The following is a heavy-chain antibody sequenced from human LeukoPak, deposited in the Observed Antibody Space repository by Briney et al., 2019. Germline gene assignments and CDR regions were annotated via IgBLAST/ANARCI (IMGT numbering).Heavy chain of an antibody. V-gene: IGHV3-30-3*01. CDR2: ISYDGSNK. D-gene: IGHD3-10*01. Sequence: PGGSLRLSCAASGFTFSSYAMHWVRQAPGKGLEWVAVISYDGSNKYYADSVKGRFTISRDNSKNTLYLQMNSLRAKDTAVYYCARDPKYYGSGWGYFDYWGQGTLVTVSS. CDR3: ARDPKYYGSGWGYFDY. CDR1: GFTFSSYA. J-gene: IGHJ4*02.